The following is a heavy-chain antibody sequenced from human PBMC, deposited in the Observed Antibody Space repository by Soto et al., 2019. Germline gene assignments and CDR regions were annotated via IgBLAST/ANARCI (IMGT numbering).Heavy chain of an antibody. CDR2: TYYRSKWNY. J-gene: IGHJ6*02. Sequence: PSQTLSLTCAISGDSVSANSAAWNWIRQSPSRGLEWLGRTYYRSKWNYDYAESVKSRMTITPDTSNNQFSLQLNSVTPEDTAVYYCVNQPLATLALYGMDVSGQGTRVTVSS. V-gene: IGHV6-1*01. CDR3: VNQPLATLALYGMDV. D-gene: IGHD6-6*01. CDR1: GDSVSANSAA.